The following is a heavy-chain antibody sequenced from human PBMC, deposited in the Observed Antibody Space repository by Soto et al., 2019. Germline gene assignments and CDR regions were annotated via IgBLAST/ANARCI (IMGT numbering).Heavy chain of an antibody. V-gene: IGHV3-48*01. J-gene: IGHJ6*02. CDR2: IMPGSSHI. CDR1: GFTFSIYS. Sequence: GGSLRLSCAASGFTFSIYSMNWVRQAPGKGLEWVSYIMPGSSHIFYADSVKGRFTISRDNAKNSLYLQMNSLRAEDTAVYYCKTLEVRYYYYGMDVWGQGTTVTVSS. CDR3: KTLEVRYYYYGMDV. D-gene: IGHD1-1*01.